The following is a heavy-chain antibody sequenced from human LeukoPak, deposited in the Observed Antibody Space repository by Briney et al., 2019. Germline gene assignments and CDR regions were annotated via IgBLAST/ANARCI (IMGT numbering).Heavy chain of an antibody. Sequence: PSETLSLTCTVSGGSISYYYWSWIRQPPGKGLEWIGFIYYTGSSNYNPSLKSRVTISVDTSKNQFSLKLSSVTAADTALYYCARHPNTLTTPDYWGHGTLVTVSS. CDR1: GGSISYYY. CDR3: ARHPNTLTTPDY. V-gene: IGHV4-59*08. D-gene: IGHD4-17*01. CDR2: IYYTGSS. J-gene: IGHJ4*01.